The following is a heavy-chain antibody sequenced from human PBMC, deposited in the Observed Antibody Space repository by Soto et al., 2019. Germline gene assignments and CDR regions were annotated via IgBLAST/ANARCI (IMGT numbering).Heavy chain of an antibody. D-gene: IGHD3-22*01. CDR1: AGSISSGNYY. Sequence: SETLSLTCTVSAGSISSGNYYWSWIRQHPGKGLEWIGYIYNSGYTYYNPSLNSRVAISRDTSKNQLSLNLSSVTAADTAVYYCARGAITMKVGGLGPGGQGPMGRVSS. CDR3: ARGAITMKVGGLGP. CDR2: IYNSGYT. V-gene: IGHV4-31*03. J-gene: IGHJ5*02.